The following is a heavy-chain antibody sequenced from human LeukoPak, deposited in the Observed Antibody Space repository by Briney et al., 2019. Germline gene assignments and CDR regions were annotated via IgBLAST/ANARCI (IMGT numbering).Heavy chain of an antibody. CDR3: ARRGSYCSGGSCYSRSNWFDP. CDR1: GGSLSGFY. V-gene: IGHV4-34*01. CDR2: INHSGST. D-gene: IGHD2-15*01. J-gene: IGHJ5*02. Sequence: SETLSLTCGVYGGSLSGFYWSWIRQSPGKGLEWIGEINHSGSTNYNPSLKSRVTISVDTSKNQFSLKLSSVTAADTAVYYCARRGSYCSGGSCYSRSNWFDPWGQGTLVTVSS.